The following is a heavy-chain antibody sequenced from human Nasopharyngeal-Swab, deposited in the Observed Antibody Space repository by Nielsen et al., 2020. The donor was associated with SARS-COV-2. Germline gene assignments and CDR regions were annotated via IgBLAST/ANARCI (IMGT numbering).Heavy chain of an antibody. CDR2: ISGSGGST. J-gene: IGHJ6*02. V-gene: IGHV3-23*01. Sequence: GESLKISCAASGFTFSSYAMSWVRQALGKGLEWVSAISGSGGSTYYADSVKGRFTISRDNSKNTLYLQMNSLRAEDTAVYYCAKGAPGIAARGGYYGMDVWGQGTTVTVSS. D-gene: IGHD6-13*01. CDR1: GFTFSSYA. CDR3: AKGAPGIAARGGYYGMDV.